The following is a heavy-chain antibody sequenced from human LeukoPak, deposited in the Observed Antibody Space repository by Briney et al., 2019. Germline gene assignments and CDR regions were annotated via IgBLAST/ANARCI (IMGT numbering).Heavy chain of an antibody. CDR3: ASDRIAAAGTLFGY. Sequence: KPSETLSLTCTVSGGSISSYYWSWIRQPAGKGLEWIGRIYTSGSTNYNPSLKSRVTMSVDTSTNQFSLKLSSVTAADTAVYYCASDRIAAAGTLFGYWGQGTLVTVSS. D-gene: IGHD6-13*01. V-gene: IGHV4-4*07. J-gene: IGHJ4*02. CDR2: IYTSGST. CDR1: GGSISSYY.